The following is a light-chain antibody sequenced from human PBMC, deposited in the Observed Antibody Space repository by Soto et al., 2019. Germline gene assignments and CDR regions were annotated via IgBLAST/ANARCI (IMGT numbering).Light chain of an antibody. Sequence: DIQMTQSPSSLSASVGDRVTIACQSSHDVSRNLNWFQQKPGEAPKLLVYDASNLERGVPSRFSGSASGTDFTLTISRLQHQDVATYYCQQYNSMLSFGGGTEVEIK. CDR2: DAS. V-gene: IGKV1-33*01. J-gene: IGKJ4*01. CDR3: QQYNSMLS. CDR1: HDVSRN.